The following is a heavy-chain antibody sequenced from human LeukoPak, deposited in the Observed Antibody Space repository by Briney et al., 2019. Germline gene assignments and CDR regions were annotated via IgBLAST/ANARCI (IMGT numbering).Heavy chain of an antibody. CDR3: ARSQGYSYGSSY. J-gene: IGHJ4*02. CDR1: GGSFGRYA. Sequence: ASVKVSCTAPGGSFGRYAISWVRQAPGQGLEWMGGIVPILGTANYAQKFQGRVTITADDSTGTAYMELTSLRSADTAVYYCARSQGYSYGSSYWGQGTLVTVSS. D-gene: IGHD5-18*01. V-gene: IGHV1-69*13. CDR2: IVPILGTA.